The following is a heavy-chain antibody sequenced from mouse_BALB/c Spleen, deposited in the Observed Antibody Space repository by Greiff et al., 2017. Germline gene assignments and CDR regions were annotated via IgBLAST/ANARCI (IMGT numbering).Heavy chain of an antibody. D-gene: IGHD2-1*01. Sequence: EVQRVESGGGLVKPGGSLKLSCAASGFTFSSYAMSWVRQTPEKRLEWVATISSGGSYTYYPDSVKGRFTISRDNAKNTLYLQMSSLRSEDTAMYYCARQTFYGNYVYYYAMDYWGQGTSVTVSS. J-gene: IGHJ4*01. CDR3: ARQTFYGNYVYYYAMDY. V-gene: IGHV5-9-3*01. CDR1: GFTFSSYA. CDR2: ISSGGSYT.